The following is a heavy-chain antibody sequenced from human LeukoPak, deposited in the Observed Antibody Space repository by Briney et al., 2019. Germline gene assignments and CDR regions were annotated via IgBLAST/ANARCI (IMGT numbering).Heavy chain of an antibody. J-gene: IGHJ5*02. Sequence: PGGSLRLSCAASGFTFSNAWMSWVRQAPGKGLEWVGRIKSKTDGGTTDYAAPVKGRFTISRDDSKNMLYLQMNSLKTEDTAVYYCTTGYSSSWSKASWGQGTLVTVSS. CDR3: TTGYSSSWSKAS. CDR1: GFTFSNAW. CDR2: IKSKTDGGTT. V-gene: IGHV3-15*01. D-gene: IGHD6-13*01.